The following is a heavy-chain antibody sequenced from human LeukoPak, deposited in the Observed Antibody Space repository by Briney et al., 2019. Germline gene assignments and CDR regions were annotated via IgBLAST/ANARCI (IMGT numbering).Heavy chain of an antibody. D-gene: IGHD6-6*01. CDR2: ISSSGDST. Sequence: GGSLRLSCAASGFTFSSDAMTWVRQAPGKGLDWVSIISSSGDSTYYADSVKGRFTISRDNSKNTLYLQMNSLRAEDTAIYYCSGQYSSSSVVDYWGQGTLVTVSS. V-gene: IGHV3-23*01. CDR3: SGQYSSSSVVDY. CDR1: GFTFSSDA. J-gene: IGHJ4*02.